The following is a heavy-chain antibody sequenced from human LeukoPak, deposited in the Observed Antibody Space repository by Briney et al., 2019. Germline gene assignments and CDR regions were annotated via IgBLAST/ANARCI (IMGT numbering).Heavy chain of an antibody. V-gene: IGHV3-23*01. Sequence: PGGSLRLSCAASGITFSSYAMSWVRQAPGKGLEWVSGISGSGGSTSYADSVKGRFTISRDNSKNTLYLQMSSLRVEDKAVYYCAKGWCSGSYCYFDYWGQGTLVTVSS. D-gene: IGHD1-26*01. CDR2: ISGSGGST. CDR3: AKGWCSGSYCYFDY. J-gene: IGHJ4*02. CDR1: GITFSSYA.